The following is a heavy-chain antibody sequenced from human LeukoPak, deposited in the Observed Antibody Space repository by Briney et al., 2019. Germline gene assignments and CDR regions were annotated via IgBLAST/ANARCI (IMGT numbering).Heavy chain of an antibody. J-gene: IGHJ4*02. CDR2: ISGSGTSI. CDR1: GFTFNNYW. Sequence: GGSLRLSCAASGFTFNNYWIHWVRQAPGKGLECVSAISGSGTSIYYADSVRGRFTISRDNSKNTLYLQMDSLRAEDTAIYYCAKSIQFGDAYFDYWGQGTLVTVSS. V-gene: IGHV3-23*01. CDR3: AKSIQFGDAYFDY. D-gene: IGHD3-10*01.